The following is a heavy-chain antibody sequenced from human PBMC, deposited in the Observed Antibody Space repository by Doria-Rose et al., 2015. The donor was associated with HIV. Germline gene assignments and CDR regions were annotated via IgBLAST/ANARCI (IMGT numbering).Heavy chain of an antibody. CDR2: IKEDGSEK. J-gene: IGHJ6*02. V-gene: IGHV3-7*01. CDR3: ARKSLLYGMDV. D-gene: IGHD2-15*01. Sequence: APGKGLEWVANIKEDGSEKYYVDSLKGRVTISRDNAKKSLYLQMNSLRAEDTAVYYCARKSLLYGMDVWGQGTTVTVSS.